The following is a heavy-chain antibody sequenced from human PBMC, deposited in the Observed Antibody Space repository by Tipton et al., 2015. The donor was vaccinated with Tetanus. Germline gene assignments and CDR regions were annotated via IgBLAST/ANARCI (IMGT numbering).Heavy chain of an antibody. CDR2: IWYDGSNK. J-gene: IGHJ4*02. CDR1: GFTFSSYG. D-gene: IGHD3-10*01. Sequence: SLRLSCAASGFTFSSYGMHWVRQAPGKGLEWVAVIWYDGSNKYYADSVKGRFTISRDNSKNTLYLQMNSLRAEDTAVYYCARGRRGRVLSGSYWGQGTLVPVSS. CDR3: ARGRRGRVLSGSY. V-gene: IGHV3-33*01.